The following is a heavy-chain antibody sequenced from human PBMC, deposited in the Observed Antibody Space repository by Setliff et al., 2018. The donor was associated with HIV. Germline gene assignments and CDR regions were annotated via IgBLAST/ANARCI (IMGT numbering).Heavy chain of an antibody. CDR2: IYTSGSI. D-gene: IGHD2-21*01. J-gene: IGHJ3*02. Sequence: SETLSLTCSVSGGSMSSYYWSWIRQTASKGLEWIGRIYTSGSITYNPSLRSRVTMSVDTSKNQFSLKLSSVTAADTAVYYCARVFPPTRGAPFGIPPGAFDIWGQGTMVTVSS. CDR3: ARVFPPTRGAPFGIPPGAFDI. V-gene: IGHV4-4*07. CDR1: GGSMSSYY.